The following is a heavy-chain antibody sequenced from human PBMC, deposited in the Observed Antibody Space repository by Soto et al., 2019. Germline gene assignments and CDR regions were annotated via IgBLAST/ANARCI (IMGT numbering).Heavy chain of an antibody. D-gene: IGHD2-8*02. CDR1: GFTFNNFV. V-gene: IGHV3-23*01. CDR2: ITDRGGST. Sequence: DVQLLESGGGLVQPGGSVRLSCAASGFTFNNFVMNWDRQAPGKGLEWVSSITDRGGSTYYAASVRGRFTISRDNFKDTLFLQMDSLRAEDTALYYCAKAENTGTDGSPGSWGQGTLVTVSS. J-gene: IGHJ5*02. CDR3: AKAENTGTDGSPGS.